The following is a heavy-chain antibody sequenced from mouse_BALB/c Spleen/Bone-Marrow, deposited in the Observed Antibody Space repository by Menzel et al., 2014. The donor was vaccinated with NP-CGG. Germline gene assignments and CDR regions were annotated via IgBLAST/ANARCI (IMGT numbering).Heavy chain of an antibody. V-gene: IGHV1-87*01. CDR1: GYTFTSYW. J-gene: IGHJ2*01. CDR2: IYPGDGDT. CDR3: ASYYDYDGRGY. Sequence: VKVVESGAELARPGASVKLSCKASGYTFTSYWMQWVKQRPGQGLEWIGAIYPGDGDTRYTQKFKGKATLIADKSSSTAYVQLSSLASEDSAVYYCASYYDYDGRGYWGQGTTLTVSS. D-gene: IGHD2-4*01.